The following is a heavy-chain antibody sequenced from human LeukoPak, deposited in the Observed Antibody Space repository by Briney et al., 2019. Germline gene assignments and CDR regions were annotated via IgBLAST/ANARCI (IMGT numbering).Heavy chain of an antibody. CDR1: GFTFSSYS. D-gene: IGHD3-22*01. V-gene: IGHV3-48*01. CDR2: ISSSSSTI. CDR3: ARVSNDYDSSGYNWFDP. Sequence: PGGSLRLSCAASGFTFSSYSMTWVRQAPGKGLEWVSYISSSSSTIYYADSVKGRFTISRDNGKNSLYLQMNSLRAEDTAVYYCARVSNDYDSSGYNWFDPWGQGTLVTVSS. J-gene: IGHJ5*02.